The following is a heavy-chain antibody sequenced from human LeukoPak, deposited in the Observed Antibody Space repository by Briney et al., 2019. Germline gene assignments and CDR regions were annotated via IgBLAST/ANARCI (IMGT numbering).Heavy chain of an antibody. D-gene: IGHD5-12*01. CDR2: IYHSGST. Sequence: SETLSLTCTVSGYSISSGYYWGWVRQPPGKGPEGIGSIYHSGSTYYNPSLKSRVTISVDTSKNQFSLKLSSVTAADTAVYYCARHVHSGYEIDYWGQGTLVTVSS. V-gene: IGHV4-38-2*02. J-gene: IGHJ4*02. CDR1: GYSISSGYY. CDR3: ARHVHSGYEIDY.